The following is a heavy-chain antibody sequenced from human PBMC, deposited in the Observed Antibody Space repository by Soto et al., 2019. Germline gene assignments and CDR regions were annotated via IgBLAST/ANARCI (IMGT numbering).Heavy chain of an antibody. CDR2: ISSSSSYI. D-gene: IGHD2-2*01. V-gene: IGHV3-21*01. J-gene: IGHJ4*02. CDR3: ARYQTLLLGSY. CDR1: GFTFSSDS. Sequence: GGSLRLSCAASGFTFSSDSMNWVRQAPGKGLEWVSSISSSSSYIYYADSVKGRFTISRDNAKNSLYLQMNSLRAEDTAVYYCARYQTLLLGSYWGQGTLVTVSS.